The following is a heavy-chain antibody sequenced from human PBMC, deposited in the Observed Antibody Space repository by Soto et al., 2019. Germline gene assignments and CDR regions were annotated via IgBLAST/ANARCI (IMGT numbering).Heavy chain of an antibody. CDR3: ERTNSVFDY. Sequence: SQTLSLTCAISGDSVSSNSAAWNWIRQSPSRGLEYLGRTYYRSKWYNEYALSVKSRITINPDTSKNQFSLQLNSVTPDDTAMYYCERTNSVFDYWGQGTLVTVSS. D-gene: IGHD2-8*01. V-gene: IGHV6-1*01. CDR1: GDSVSSNSAA. CDR2: TYYRSKWYN. J-gene: IGHJ4*02.